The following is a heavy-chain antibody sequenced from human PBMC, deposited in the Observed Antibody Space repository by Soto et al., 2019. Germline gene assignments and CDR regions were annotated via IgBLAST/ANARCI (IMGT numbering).Heavy chain of an antibody. CDR1: GGSISSSSYY. CDR2: IYYSGST. V-gene: IGHV4-39*01. D-gene: IGHD4-17*01. CDR3: ASLDYGDRLYYYYMDV. Sequence: QLQLQESGPGLVKPSETLSLTCTVSGGSISSSSYYWGWIRQPPGKGLEWIGSIYYSGSTYYNPSLKSRVTISVDTSKNQFSLKLSSVTAADTAVYYCASLDYGDRLYYYYMDVWGKGTTVTVSS. J-gene: IGHJ6*03.